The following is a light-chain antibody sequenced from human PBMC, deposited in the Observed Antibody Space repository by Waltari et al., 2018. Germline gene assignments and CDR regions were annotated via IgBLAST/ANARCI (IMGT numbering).Light chain of an antibody. J-gene: IGKJ5*01. CDR2: DAS. CDR3: QQYDNLIT. V-gene: IGKV3D-15*01. CDR1: QSVRNN. Sequence: EIVVTQSPAALSLSPGDRVTISCRASQSVRNNFAWYQQKPGQAPRLLIFDASTRATGIPARVSGSGSGTEFILTINTLQSEDFGIYYCQQYDNLITFGQGTRLEIK.